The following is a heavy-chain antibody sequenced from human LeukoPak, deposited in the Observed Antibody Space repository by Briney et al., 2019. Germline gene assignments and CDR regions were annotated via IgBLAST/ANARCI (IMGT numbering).Heavy chain of an antibody. CDR2: IHYSGST. V-gene: IGHV4-59*01. CDR1: GGSISSYY. D-gene: IGHD1-26*01. CDR3: ARAGSVGATEYYFDS. Sequence: SETLSLTCTVSGGSISSYYWSWTRQPPGKGLEWIGSIHYSGSTTYNPSLKSRDTISVDTSKNQVSLKLSSVTTADTAVYYCARAGSVGATEYYFDSWGQGTLVTVTS. J-gene: IGHJ4*02.